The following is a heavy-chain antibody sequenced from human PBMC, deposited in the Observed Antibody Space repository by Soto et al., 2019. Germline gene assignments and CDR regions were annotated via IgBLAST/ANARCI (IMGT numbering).Heavy chain of an antibody. CDR1: GGSFSGYY. CDR3: ARSDCSSTSCYGGGDY. CDR2: INHSGST. J-gene: IGHJ4*02. Sequence: QVQLQQWGAGLLKPSETLSLTCAVYGGSFSGYYWSWIRQPPGKGLEWIGEINHSGSTNYNPSLKSRVTISVDTSKNQVSLKLSSVTAADTAVYYCARSDCSSTSCYGGGDYWGQGTLVTVSS. D-gene: IGHD2-2*01. V-gene: IGHV4-34*01.